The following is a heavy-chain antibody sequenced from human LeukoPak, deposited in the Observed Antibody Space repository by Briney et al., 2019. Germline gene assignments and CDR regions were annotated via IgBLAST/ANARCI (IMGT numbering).Heavy chain of an antibody. J-gene: IGHJ6*03. V-gene: IGHV4-39*07. CDR1: GDSISSSSYY. CDR3: ARGGSWWNYYYYYYMDV. CDR2: IYYSGST. D-gene: IGHD6-13*01. Sequence: SSETLSLTCTVSGDSISSSSYYWGWIRQPPGKGLEWIGSIYYSGSTYYNPSLKSRVTISVDTSKNQFSLKLSSVTAADTAVYYCARGGSWWNYYYYYYMDVWGKGTTVTVSS.